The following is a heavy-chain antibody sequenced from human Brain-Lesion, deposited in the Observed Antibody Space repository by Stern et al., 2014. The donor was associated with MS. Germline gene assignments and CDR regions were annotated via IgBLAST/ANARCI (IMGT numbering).Heavy chain of an antibody. Sequence: VQLVESGAEVKKPGASVKVSCKTSGYIFTGYYIHWVRQAPGQGLAWMAWINPNTGGTTYAQNVPARVTMSRDTSNSTAYRELRSLTSDDTAVYYCARDQRGITIFGVVTDYYYLGMDVWGQGTTVTVSS. D-gene: IGHD3-3*01. J-gene: IGHJ6*02. CDR3: ARDQRGITIFGVVTDYYYLGMDV. V-gene: IGHV1-2*02. CDR1: GYIFTGYY. CDR2: INPNTGGT.